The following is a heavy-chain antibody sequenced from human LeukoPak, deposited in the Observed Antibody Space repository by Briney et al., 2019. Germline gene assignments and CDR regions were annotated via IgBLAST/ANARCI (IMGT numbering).Heavy chain of an antibody. D-gene: IGHD6-19*01. CDR3: ARAVAGPYYYYYYMDV. Sequence: SETLSLTCAVYGGSFSGYYWSWIRQPPGKGLERIGEINHSGSTNYNPSLKSRVTISVDTSKNQFSLKLSSVTAADTAVYYCARAVAGPYYYYYYMDVWGKGTTVTVSS. CDR1: GGSFSGYY. J-gene: IGHJ6*03. CDR2: INHSGST. V-gene: IGHV4-34*01.